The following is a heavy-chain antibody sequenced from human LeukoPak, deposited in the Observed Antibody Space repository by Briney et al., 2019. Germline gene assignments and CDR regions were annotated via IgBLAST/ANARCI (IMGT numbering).Heavy chain of an antibody. CDR2: IYPGDSDT. D-gene: IGHD3-10*01. Sequence: GESLQISCQGSGYSFTSYWIGWVRQMLGKGLEWMGIIYPGDSDTRYSPSFQGQVTISADKSISTAYLQWSSLKASDTAMYYCARDGSGSFTHLDIWGQGTMVTVSS. CDR3: ARDGSGSFTHLDI. J-gene: IGHJ3*02. V-gene: IGHV5-51*01. CDR1: GYSFTSYW.